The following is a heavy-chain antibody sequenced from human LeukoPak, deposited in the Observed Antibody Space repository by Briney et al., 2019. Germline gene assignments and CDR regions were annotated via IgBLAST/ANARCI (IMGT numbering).Heavy chain of an antibody. CDR1: GGSISSSSYY. CDR2: IYYSGST. Sequence: SETLSLTCTVSGGSISSSSYYWGWIRQPPGKGLEWIGSIYYSGSTYYNPSLKSRVTISVDKSKNQFSLKLSSVTAADTAVYYCARVQVTMIVVVPGYMDVWGKGTTVTVSS. D-gene: IGHD3-22*01. V-gene: IGHV4-39*07. CDR3: ARVQVTMIVVVPGYMDV. J-gene: IGHJ6*03.